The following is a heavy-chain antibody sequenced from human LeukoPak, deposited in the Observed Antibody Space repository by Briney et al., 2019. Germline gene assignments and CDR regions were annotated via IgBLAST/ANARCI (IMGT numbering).Heavy chain of an antibody. CDR1: GFTVSSNY. J-gene: IGHJ4*02. D-gene: IGHD1-26*01. CDR2: IYSGGST. V-gene: IGHV3-53*01. Sequence: PGGSLRLSCAASGFTVSSNYMCWVRQAPGKGLEWVSVIYSGGSTYYADSVKGRFTISRDNSKNTLYLQMNSLRAEDTAVYYCARGVGSGSRLRAGDYWGQGTLVTVSS. CDR3: ARGVGSGSRLRAGDY.